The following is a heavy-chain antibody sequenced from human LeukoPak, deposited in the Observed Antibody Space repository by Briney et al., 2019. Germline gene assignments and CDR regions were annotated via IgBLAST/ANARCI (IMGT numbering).Heavy chain of an antibody. CDR1: GFTFSSYA. D-gene: IGHD6-19*01. V-gene: IGHV3-23*01. J-gene: IGHJ4*02. CDR2: ISGSGGST. CDR3: AKVVAVAGDFDY. Sequence: GGSLRLSCAASGFTFSSYAMRWVGQAPGKGLEWVSAISGSGGSTYYADSVKGRFTISRDNSKNTLYLQMNSLRAEDTAVYYCAKVVAVAGDFDYWGQGTLVTVSS.